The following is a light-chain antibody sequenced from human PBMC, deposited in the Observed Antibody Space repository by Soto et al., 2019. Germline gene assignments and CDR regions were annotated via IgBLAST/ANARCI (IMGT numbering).Light chain of an antibody. J-gene: IGLJ3*02. Sequence: QSALTQPASVSGSPGQSITISCTGTSSAVGGYNYLSWYQQNPGKAPKVMIYEVSNRPSGVSNRFSGSKSGNTASLTISGLQAEDEADYYCSSYSTSGTPVFGGGTQLTVL. V-gene: IGLV2-14*01. CDR2: EVS. CDR1: SSAVGGYNY. CDR3: SSYSTSGTPV.